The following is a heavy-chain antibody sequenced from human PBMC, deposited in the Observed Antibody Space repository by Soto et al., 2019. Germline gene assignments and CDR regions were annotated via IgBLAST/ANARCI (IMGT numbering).Heavy chain of an antibody. CDR3: ARHLYAGDSSGSFGY. CDR1: DDSIGRSNYF. D-gene: IGHD6-19*01. J-gene: IGHJ4*02. Sequence: QLQLQEPGPGLVKPSETLSLTCTVSDDSIGRSNYFWGWIRQPPGKGLEWIGNIFYSGNTHYNPPLKSRVTISLATSNHHVSLRVSSVTAADTAVYDCARHLYAGDSSGSFGYWGPGALVIVSS. CDR2: IFYSGNT. V-gene: IGHV4-39*01.